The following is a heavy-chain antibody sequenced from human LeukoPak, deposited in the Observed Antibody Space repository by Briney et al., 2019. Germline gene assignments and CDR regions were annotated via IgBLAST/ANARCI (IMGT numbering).Heavy chain of an antibody. CDR3: AEADSYGFLPFSDY. Sequence: GGSLRLSCAASGFTFSGYAMSWVRQAPGKGLEWVSAISGSGGSTYYADSVKGRFTISRDNSKNTLYLQMNSLRAEDTAVYYCAEADSYGFLPFSDYWGQGTLVTVSS. V-gene: IGHV3-23*01. CDR2: ISGSGGST. CDR1: GFTFSGYA. D-gene: IGHD5-18*01. J-gene: IGHJ4*02.